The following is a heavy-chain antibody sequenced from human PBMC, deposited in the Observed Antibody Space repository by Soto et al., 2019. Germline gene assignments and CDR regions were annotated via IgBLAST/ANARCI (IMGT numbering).Heavy chain of an antibody. Sequence: PSETLSLTCAVSGGSISSGGYSWSWIRQPPGKGLEWIGYIYHSGSTYYNPSLKSRVTISVDRSKNQCSLKLSSVTAAATAVYYCARGETGTTSWFDPWGQGTLVTVSS. CDR2: IYHSGST. CDR3: ARGETGTTSWFDP. CDR1: GGSISSGGYS. D-gene: IGHD1-1*01. J-gene: IGHJ5*02. V-gene: IGHV4-30-2*01.